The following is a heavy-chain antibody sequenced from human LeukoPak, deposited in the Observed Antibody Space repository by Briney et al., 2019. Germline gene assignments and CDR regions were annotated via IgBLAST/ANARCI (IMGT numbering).Heavy chain of an antibody. CDR3: ATLGRYYDYVWGSSYYFDY. J-gene: IGHJ4*02. V-gene: IGHV1-24*01. CDR1: GYTLTELS. CDR2: FDPEDGET. D-gene: IGHD3-16*01. Sequence: GASVKVSCKVSGYTLTELSMHWVRQAPGKGLEWMGGFDPEDGETIYAQKFQGRVTMTEDTSTDTAYMELSSLRSEDTAVYYCATLGRYYDYVWGSSYYFDYWGQGTLVTVSS.